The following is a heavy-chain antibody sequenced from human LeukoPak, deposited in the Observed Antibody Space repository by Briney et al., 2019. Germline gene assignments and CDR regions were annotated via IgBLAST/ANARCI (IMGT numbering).Heavy chain of an antibody. CDR1: GYTFTSYD. Sequence: ASVKVSCKASGYTFTSYDINWVRQATGQGLEWMGWMNPNSGNTGYAQKFQGRVTMTRNTSISTAYMELSSLRSEDTAVYFCAKRGVVIRVFLVGSHKEAYYFDSWGQGALVTVSS. CDR3: AKRGVVIRVFLVGSHKEAYYFDS. V-gene: IGHV1-8*01. CDR2: MNPNSGNT. D-gene: IGHD3-10*01. J-gene: IGHJ4*02.